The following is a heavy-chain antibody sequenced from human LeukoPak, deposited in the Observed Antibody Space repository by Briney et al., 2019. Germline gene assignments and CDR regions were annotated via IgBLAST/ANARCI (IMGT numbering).Heavy chain of an antibody. J-gene: IGHJ4*02. CDR1: GFTVSSNY. V-gene: IGHV3-66*01. CDR2: IYSGGST. CDR3: ARGYSSDN. Sequence: PGGSLRLSCAASGFTVSSNYMSWVRQAPGQGLEWVSVIYSGGSTYYADSVKGRFTISRDNSKNTLNLQMNSLRAEDAAVYYCARGYSSDNWGQGTLVTVSS. D-gene: IGHD2-21*01.